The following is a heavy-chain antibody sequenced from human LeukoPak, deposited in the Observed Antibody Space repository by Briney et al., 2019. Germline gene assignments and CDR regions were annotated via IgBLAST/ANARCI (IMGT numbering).Heavy chain of an antibody. CDR1: GFTFSSYW. D-gene: IGHD6-19*01. Sequence: GSLSLSCAASGFTFSSYWMSWVRQAPGKGLEWVANIKQDGSEKYYVDSVKGRFTISRDNAKNSLYLQMNSLRAEDTAVYYCARTSSGWYEWFDPWGQGTLVTVSS. J-gene: IGHJ5*02. CDR3: ARTSSGWYEWFDP. V-gene: IGHV3-7*01. CDR2: IKQDGSEK.